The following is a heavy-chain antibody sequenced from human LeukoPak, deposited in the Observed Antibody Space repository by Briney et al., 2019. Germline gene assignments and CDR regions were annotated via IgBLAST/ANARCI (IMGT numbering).Heavy chain of an antibody. CDR1: GGSFSGYY. Sequence: SETLSLTCAVYGGSFSGYYWSWIRQPPGNGLEWIGEINHSGSTNYNPSLKSRVTISVDTSKNQFSLKLSSVTAADTAVYYCARFRSSGYDSDYWGQGTLVTVSS. V-gene: IGHV4-34*01. CDR2: INHSGST. CDR3: ARFRSSGYDSDY. J-gene: IGHJ4*02. D-gene: IGHD5-12*01.